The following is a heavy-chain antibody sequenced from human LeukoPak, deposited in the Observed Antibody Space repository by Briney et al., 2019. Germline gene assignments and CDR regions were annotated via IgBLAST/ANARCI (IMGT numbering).Heavy chain of an antibody. CDR2: IYSGGST. V-gene: IGHV3-53*04. CDR3: ATGLDNYYGPFDF. Sequence: PGGSLRLSCAASGFTVSSNYMSWVRQAPGKGLEWVSVIYSGGSTYYADSVKGRFTISRHNSKNTLDLQMNSLRAEDTAVYYCATGLDNYYGPFDFWGQGTLVTVSS. CDR1: GFTVSSNY. D-gene: IGHD3-10*01. J-gene: IGHJ4*02.